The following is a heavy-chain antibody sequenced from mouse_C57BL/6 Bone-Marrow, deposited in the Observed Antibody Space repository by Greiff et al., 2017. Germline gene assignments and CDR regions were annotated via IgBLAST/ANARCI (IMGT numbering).Heavy chain of an antibody. CDR2: IDPETGGT. CDR3: TRDPDY. J-gene: IGHJ2*01. Sequence: LQQSGASVTLSCKASGYTFTDYEMHWVKQTPVHGLEWIGAIDPETGGTAYNQKFKGKAILTADKSSSTAYMELRSLTSEDSAVYYCTRDPDYWGQGTTLTVSS. CDR1: GYTFTDYE. V-gene: IGHV1-15*01.